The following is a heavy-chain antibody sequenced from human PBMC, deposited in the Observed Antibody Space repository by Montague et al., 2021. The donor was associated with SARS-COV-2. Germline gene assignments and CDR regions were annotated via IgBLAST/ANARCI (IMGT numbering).Heavy chain of an antibody. D-gene: IGHD2-15*01. J-gene: IGHJ4*02. CDR2: IYYSGST. CDR3: ARVISRQNNIVVVGLYYFDY. Sequence: SETLSLTCTVSGGSISSSNYYWGWIRQPPGKGLEWIGSIYYSGSTYYXPSLKSRVTISVDTSKNQFSLKLSSVTAADTAVYYCARVISRQNNIVVVGLYYFDYWGQGTLVTVSS. CDR1: GGSISSSNYY. V-gene: IGHV4-39*07.